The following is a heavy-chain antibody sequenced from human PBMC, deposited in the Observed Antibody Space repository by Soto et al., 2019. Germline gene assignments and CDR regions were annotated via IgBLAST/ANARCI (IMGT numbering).Heavy chain of an antibody. CDR1: GFTFSSYA. CDR2: ISGSGGST. CDR3: AKDSKDLRGRWYCGGDSYPYYYGMDV. J-gene: IGHJ6*02. Sequence: GGSLRLSCAASGFTFSSYAMSWVRQAPGKGLEWVSAISGSGGSTYYADSVKGRFTISRDNSKNTLYLQMNSMRVEDTAVYYCAKDSKDLRGRWYCGGDSYPYYYGMDVWGQGTTVTVSS. V-gene: IGHV3-23*01. D-gene: IGHD2-21*02.